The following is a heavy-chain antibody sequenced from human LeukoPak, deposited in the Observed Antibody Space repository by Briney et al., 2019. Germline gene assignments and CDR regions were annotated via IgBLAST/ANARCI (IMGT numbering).Heavy chain of an antibody. D-gene: IGHD6-13*01. CDR2: INPNSGGT. CDR3: ARERRGAGRRCDY. J-gene: IGHJ4*02. V-gene: IGHV1-2*02. Sequence: GASVKVSCKASVFTFTGYSMHWVRQAPGQGLEWMGWINPNSGGTNYAQKFQGRVTMTRDTSISTAYMELSRLRSDDTAVYYCARERRGAGRRCDYWGQGTLVTVSS. CDR1: VFTFTGYS.